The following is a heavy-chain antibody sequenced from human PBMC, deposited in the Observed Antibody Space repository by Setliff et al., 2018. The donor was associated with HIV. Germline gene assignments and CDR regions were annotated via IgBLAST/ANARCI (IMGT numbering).Heavy chain of an antibody. CDR3: ARGRYRAAFDI. V-gene: IGHV4-34*01. CDR2: INHRGST. J-gene: IGHJ3*02. Sequence: SETLSLTCAVYGGSLSGYYCSWIRQPPGGGLEWIGQINHRGSTIYNPSLKSRVTISVDTSKNQFSLKLSSVTAADTAVYYCARGRYRAAFDIWGQGTMVTVSS. D-gene: IGHD2-2*02. CDR1: GGSLSGYY.